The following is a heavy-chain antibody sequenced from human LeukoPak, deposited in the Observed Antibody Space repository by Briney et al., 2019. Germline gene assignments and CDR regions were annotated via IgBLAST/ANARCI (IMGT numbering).Heavy chain of an antibody. D-gene: IGHD5-18*01. V-gene: IGHV3-23*01. J-gene: IGHJ3*02. CDR2: ISGSGGST. Sequence: GGSLRLSCAASGFTFSSYGMSWVRQAPGKGLEWVSAISGSGGSTYYADSVKGRFTISRDNSKNTLYLQMNSLRAEDTAVYYCASENKRGYSYGSPTDAFDIWGQGTTVIVSS. CDR3: ASENKRGYSYGSPTDAFDI. CDR1: GFTFSSYG.